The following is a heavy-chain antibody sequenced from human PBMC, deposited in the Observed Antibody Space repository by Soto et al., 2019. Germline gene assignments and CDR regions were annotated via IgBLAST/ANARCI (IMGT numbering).Heavy chain of an antibody. CDR3: ARGMTDIVVVPAAMTGYYYGMDV. V-gene: IGHV4-34*01. J-gene: IGHJ6*02. Sequence: QVQLQQWGAGLLKSSETLSLTCAVYGGSFSGYYWSWIRQPPGKGLEWIGEINHSGSTNYNPSLKSRVTISVDTSKNQFSLKLSSVTAADTAVYYCARGMTDIVVVPAAMTGYYYGMDVWGQGTTVTVSS. CDR1: GGSFSGYY. D-gene: IGHD2-2*01. CDR2: INHSGST.